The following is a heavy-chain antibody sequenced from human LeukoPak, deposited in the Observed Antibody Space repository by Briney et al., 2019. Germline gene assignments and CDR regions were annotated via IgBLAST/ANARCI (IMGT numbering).Heavy chain of an antibody. CDR1: GGSISSSSYY. Sequence: SETLSLTCTVSGGSISSSSYYWGWIRQPPGKGLEWIGSIYYSGSTYYNPSLKSRVTISVDTSKNQFSLKLSSVTAADTAVYYCARDRDMGHFDYWGQGTLVTVSS. CDR3: ARDRDMGHFDY. CDR2: IYYSGST. V-gene: IGHV4-39*07. D-gene: IGHD2-15*01. J-gene: IGHJ4*02.